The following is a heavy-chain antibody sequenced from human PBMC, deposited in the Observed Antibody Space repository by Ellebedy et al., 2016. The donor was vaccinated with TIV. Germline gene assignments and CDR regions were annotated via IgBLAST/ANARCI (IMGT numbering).Heavy chain of an antibody. V-gene: IGHV3-23*01. CDR3: ARDVSSSPFFDY. CDR2: ISDSGSNT. CDR1: GFTFSSYA. Sequence: GESLKISCVTSGFTFSSYAMLCVRQAPGKGLEWVSTISDSGSNTHYADSVKGRFTISRDNSKNTLYLQMNSLRAKGTAVYYCARDVSSSPFFDYWGQGTLVTVSS. J-gene: IGHJ4*02. D-gene: IGHD2-2*01.